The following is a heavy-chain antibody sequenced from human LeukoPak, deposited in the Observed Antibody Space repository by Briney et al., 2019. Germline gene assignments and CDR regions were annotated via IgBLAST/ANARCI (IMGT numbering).Heavy chain of an antibody. V-gene: IGHV1-2*02. CDR1: GYTFTGYY. D-gene: IGHD2-2*01. J-gene: IGHJ5*02. Sequence: GASVKVSCKASGYTFTGYYMHWVRQAPGQGLEWMGWINPNSGGTNYAQKFQGRVTMTRGTSISTAYMERSRLRADDTAVYYCARNGVVPANNWFDPWGQGTLVTVSS. CDR2: INPNSGGT. CDR3: ARNGVVPANNWFDP.